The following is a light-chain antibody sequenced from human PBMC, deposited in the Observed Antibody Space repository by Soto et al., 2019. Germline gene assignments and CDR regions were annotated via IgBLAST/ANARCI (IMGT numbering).Light chain of an antibody. J-gene: IGKJ4*01. CDR1: QSVCSSY. CDR2: GAS. CDR3: QQYGSSPLT. Sequence: EIVLTQSPGTLSLSPGERATLSCRASQSVCSSYLAWYQQKPGQAPRLLIYGASSRATGIPDRLSGSGSGTDFTLTISRLEPEDFAVYYCQQYGSSPLTFGGGTKVEIK. V-gene: IGKV3-20*01.